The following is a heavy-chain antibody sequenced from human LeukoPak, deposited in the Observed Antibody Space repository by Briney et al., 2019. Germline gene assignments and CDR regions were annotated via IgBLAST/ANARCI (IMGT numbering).Heavy chain of an antibody. D-gene: IGHD3-3*01. CDR3: ARGVRRFLEWVSMDV. J-gene: IGHJ6*03. CDR2: ISDSGDSP. CDR1: GFTFSSFV. V-gene: IGHV3-23*01. Sequence: GGSLRLSCAASGFTFSSFVMHWVRQAPGKGLEWVSTISDSGDSPYYADSVKGRFTISRDNSKNTLYLQMNSLRAEDTAVYYCARGVRRFLEWVSMDVWGKGTTVTVSS.